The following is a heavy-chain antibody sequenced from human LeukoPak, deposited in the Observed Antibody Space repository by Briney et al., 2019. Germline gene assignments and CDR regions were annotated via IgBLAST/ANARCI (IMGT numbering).Heavy chain of an antibody. D-gene: IGHD3-3*01. Sequence: SETLSLTCTVSRGSISSYYWSWIRQPPGKGLVWIGYIYYSGSTNYNPSLKSRVTISVDTSKNQFSLKLSSVTAADTAVYYCARTHVITIFGVVLSCYFDYWGQGTLVTVSS. J-gene: IGHJ4*02. CDR2: IYYSGST. CDR1: RGSISSYY. CDR3: ARTHVITIFGVVLSCYFDY. V-gene: IGHV4-59*01.